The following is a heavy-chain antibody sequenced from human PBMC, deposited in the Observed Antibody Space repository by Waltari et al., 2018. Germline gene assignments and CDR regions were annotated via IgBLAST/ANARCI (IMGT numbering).Heavy chain of an antibody. V-gene: IGHV5-51*01. CDR2: IYPGDSDT. J-gene: IGHJ5*02. CDR1: GYSFRRDG. CDR3: ARHGIVAGSNWFDP. D-gene: IGHD1-26*01. Sequence: EVQLVQSGAEVKKPGESLKISCKGSGYSFRRDGIGWVRQMPGKGLEWMVIIYPGDSDTRYSPSFQGQVTISADKSISTAYLQWSSLKASDTAMYYCARHGIVAGSNWFDPWGQGTLVTVSS.